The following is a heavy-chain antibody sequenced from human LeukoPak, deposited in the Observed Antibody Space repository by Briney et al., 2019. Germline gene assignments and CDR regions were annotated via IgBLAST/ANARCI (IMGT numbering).Heavy chain of an antibody. J-gene: IGHJ4*02. D-gene: IGHD6-13*01. Sequence: GGSLRLSCAASGFTFSSYSMNWVRQAPGKGLEWVANIKQDGSEKYYVDSVKGRFTISRDNAKNSLYLQMNSLRAEDTAVYYCARELDSSSWYVDYWGQGTLVTVSS. CDR3: ARELDSSSWYVDY. CDR2: IKQDGSEK. CDR1: GFTFSSYS. V-gene: IGHV3-7*01.